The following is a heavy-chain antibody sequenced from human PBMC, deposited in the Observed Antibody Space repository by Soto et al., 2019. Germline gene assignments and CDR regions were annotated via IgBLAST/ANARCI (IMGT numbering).Heavy chain of an antibody. J-gene: IGHJ4*02. CDR3: ARDKYDILTGSYYFDY. CDR2: INAGNGNT. V-gene: IGHV1-3*01. CDR1: GYTFTCYA. D-gene: IGHD3-9*01. Sequence: ASVKVSCKASGYTFTCYAMHWVRQAPGQRLEWMGWINAGNGNTKYSQKFQGRVTITRDTSASTAYMELSSLRSEDTAVYYCARDKYDILTGSYYFDYWGQGTLVTVS.